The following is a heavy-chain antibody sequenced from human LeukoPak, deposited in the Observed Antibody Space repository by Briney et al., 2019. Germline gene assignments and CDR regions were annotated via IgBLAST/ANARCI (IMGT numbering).Heavy chain of an antibody. CDR3: AKDLSRLYYYYGMDV. CDR2: FSGSGGST. V-gene: IGHV3-23*01. CDR1: GFTFSSYA. Sequence: GGSLRLSCAASGFTFSSYAMSWVRQAPGKGLEWVSAFSGSGGSTYYADSVKGRFTISRDNSKNTLYLQMNSLRAEDTAVYYCAKDLSRLYYYYGMDVWGQGTTVTVSS. D-gene: IGHD3-3*02. J-gene: IGHJ6*02.